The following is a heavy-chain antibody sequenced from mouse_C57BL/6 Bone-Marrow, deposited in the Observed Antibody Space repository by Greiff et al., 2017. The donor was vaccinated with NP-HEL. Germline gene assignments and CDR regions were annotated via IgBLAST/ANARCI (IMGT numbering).Heavy chain of an antibody. J-gene: IGHJ1*03. CDR2: INPNNGGT. V-gene: IGHV1-26*01. Sequence: EVQLQQSGPELVKPGASVKISCTASGYTFTDYYMNWVKQSPGKSLEWIGDINPNNGGTSYNQKFKGKATLTVDKSSSTAYMELRSLTSEDSSVYYSARRDDCSGRYWDFEVWGTGTTVTVSS. D-gene: IGHD1-1*01. CDR3: ARRDDCSGRYWDFEV. CDR1: GYTFTDYY.